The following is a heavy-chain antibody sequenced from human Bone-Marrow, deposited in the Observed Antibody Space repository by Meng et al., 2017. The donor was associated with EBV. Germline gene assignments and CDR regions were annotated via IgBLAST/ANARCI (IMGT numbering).Heavy chain of an antibody. CDR3: ARDPFGGKAYCGGDCQDH. CDR2: ISSSSSYI. V-gene: IGHV3-21*01. CDR1: GFTFSSYS. J-gene: IGHJ4*02. Sequence: EVQLVESGGXLVKPGXSRRLSGAASGFTFSSYSMNWVRQAPGKGLEWVSSISSSSSYIYYADSVKGRFTISRDNAKNSLYLQMNSLRAEDTAVYYCARDPFGGKAYCGGDCQDHWGQGPLVTVSS. D-gene: IGHD2-21*02.